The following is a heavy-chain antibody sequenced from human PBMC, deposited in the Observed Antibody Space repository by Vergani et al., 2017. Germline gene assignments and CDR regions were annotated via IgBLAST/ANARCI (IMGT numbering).Heavy chain of an antibody. Sequence: EVQLVESGGGLVQPGRSLRLSCAASGFTFDDYAMHWVRQAPGKGLEWVSAISGSGGSTYYADSVKGRFTISRDNSKNTLYLQMNSLRAEDTAVYYCAKDPIAARPVEYFDYWGQGTLVTVSS. CDR1: GFTFDDYA. J-gene: IGHJ4*02. D-gene: IGHD6-6*01. CDR2: ISGSGGST. CDR3: AKDPIAARPVEYFDY. V-gene: IGHV3-23*04.